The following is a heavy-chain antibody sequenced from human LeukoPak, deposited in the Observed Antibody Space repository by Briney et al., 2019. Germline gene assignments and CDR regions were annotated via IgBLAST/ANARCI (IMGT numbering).Heavy chain of an antibody. CDR1: GGSVSTYY. CDR3: ARARYANAWYAFDI. D-gene: IGHD3-16*01. J-gene: IGHJ3*02. Sequence: PSETLSLTCTVSGGSVSTYYWSWIRQPPGRGLEWIGYLSHSGSTDFNPSLQSRVTTLVDTSKNQFSLKLTSVTAADTAVYYCARARYANAWYAFDIWGQGTMVTVSS. CDR2: LSHSGST. V-gene: IGHV4-59*02.